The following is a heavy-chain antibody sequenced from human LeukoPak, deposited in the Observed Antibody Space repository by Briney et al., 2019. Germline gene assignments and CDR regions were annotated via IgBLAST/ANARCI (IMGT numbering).Heavy chain of an antibody. D-gene: IGHD4-17*01. Sequence: PSETLSLTCTVSGDSISSSTYYWGWIRQPPGKGLEWIGGVYYSGSTYYNPSLKSRVTISVDTPKNQFSLKLSPVTAADTAMFYCARHPGHGDYFTAFDIWGQGTMVAVSS. CDR1: GDSISSSTYY. J-gene: IGHJ3*02. V-gene: IGHV4-39*01. CDR3: ARHPGHGDYFTAFDI. CDR2: VYYSGST.